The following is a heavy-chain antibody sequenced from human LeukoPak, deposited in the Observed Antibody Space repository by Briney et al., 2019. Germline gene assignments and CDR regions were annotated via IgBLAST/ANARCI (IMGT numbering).Heavy chain of an antibody. D-gene: IGHD3-22*01. J-gene: IGHJ4*02. CDR1: GFAFSSYW. CDR3: AREATPGVPRGLLL. V-gene: IGHV3-74*01. Sequence: GGSLRLSCAASGFAFSSYWMHWVRQAPGKGLVWVSRIHSDGNSTTYADSVKGRFTISRDNAKSTLYLQMNSLRAEDTAVYYCAREATPGVPRGLLLWGQGTLVTVSS. CDR2: IHSDGNST.